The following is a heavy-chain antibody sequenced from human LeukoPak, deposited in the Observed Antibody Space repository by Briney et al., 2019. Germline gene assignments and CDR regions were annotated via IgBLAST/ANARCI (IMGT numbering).Heavy chain of an antibody. CDR1: GFTVSSNY. Sequence: AGGSLRLSCAASGFTVSSNYMSWVRQAPGKGLEWVSVIYSGGSTYYADSVKGRFTISRDNSKNTLYLQMNSLRAEDTAVYYCAGIEYSSSSSWFDPWGQGTLVTVSS. CDR3: AGIEYSSSSSWFDP. V-gene: IGHV3-53*01. CDR2: IYSGGST. J-gene: IGHJ5*02. D-gene: IGHD6-6*01.